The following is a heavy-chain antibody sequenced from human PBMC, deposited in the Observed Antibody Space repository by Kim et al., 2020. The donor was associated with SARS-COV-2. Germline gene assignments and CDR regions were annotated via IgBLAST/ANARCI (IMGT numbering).Heavy chain of an antibody. D-gene: IGHD3-10*01. Sequence: ASVKVSCKASGYTFDTFSLYWLRQAPGQRFECMGWVNGGNGNTRYSQNFQGRLTITRDTSASASYMELTSLTSEDTAVYYCAREGSGSYNWLDPWGQGTL. CDR2: VNGGNGNT. CDR1: GYTFDTFS. V-gene: IGHV1-3*01. CDR3: AREGSGSYNWLDP. J-gene: IGHJ5*02.